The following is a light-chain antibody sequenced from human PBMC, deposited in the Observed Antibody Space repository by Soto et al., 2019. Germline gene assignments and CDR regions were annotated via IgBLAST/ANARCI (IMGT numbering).Light chain of an antibody. J-gene: IGKJ1*01. V-gene: IGKV3-20*01. Sequence: EIVLTQSPGTLSLPPGERATLSCRASQSVNRFLAWFQQKPGQAPRLLIYGASNRATGIPDRFSGSGSETDFTLTITRLEPEDSAVYYCHHYVGSPWAFGQGTKV. CDR2: GAS. CDR1: QSVNRF. CDR3: HHYVGSPWA.